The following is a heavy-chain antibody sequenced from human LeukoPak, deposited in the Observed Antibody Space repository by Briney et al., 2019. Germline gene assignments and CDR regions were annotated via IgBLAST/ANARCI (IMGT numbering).Heavy chain of an antibody. CDR3: ARRRGSGGYFDY. CDR1: GGSISSYY. V-gene: IGHV4-39*01. Sequence: SETLSLTCTVSGGSISSYYWGWIRQPPGKGLEGIGSIYYSGSTYYNPSLKSRVTISVDTSKNQFSLKLSSVTAADTAVYYCARRRGSGGYFDYWGQGILVTVSS. J-gene: IGHJ4*02. CDR2: IYYSGST. D-gene: IGHD1-26*01.